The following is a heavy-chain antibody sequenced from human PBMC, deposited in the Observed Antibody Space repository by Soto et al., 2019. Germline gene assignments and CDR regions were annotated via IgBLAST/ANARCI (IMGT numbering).Heavy chain of an antibody. Sequence: EVQLVESGGDLVQPGGSLRLSCSASGFTFSIYAMHWVRQAPGKGLEYVSSISTDGGNTHYADSVKGRFTISRDNSKNTVYLQMSSLRAEDTALYYCVKGEYYYDSSGSYPFDYWGQGTLVTVSS. CDR3: VKGEYYYDSSGSYPFDY. V-gene: IGHV3-64D*06. D-gene: IGHD3-22*01. CDR2: ISTDGGNT. J-gene: IGHJ4*02. CDR1: GFTFSIYA.